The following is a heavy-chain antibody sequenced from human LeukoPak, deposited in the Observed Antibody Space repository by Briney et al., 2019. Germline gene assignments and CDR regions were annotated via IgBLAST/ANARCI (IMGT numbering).Heavy chain of an antibody. D-gene: IGHD3-3*01. J-gene: IGHJ4*02. CDR2: IRYDGSNK. V-gene: IGHV3-30*02. CDR3: AKEDPTIFGY. Sequence: GGSLRLSCAASGYTFSRHGIHWVRQAPGKGLEWVAFIRYDGSNKYYADSVKGRFTISRDNSKNTLYLQMNSLRAEDTAVYYCAKEDPTIFGYWGQGTLVTVSS. CDR1: GYTFSRHG.